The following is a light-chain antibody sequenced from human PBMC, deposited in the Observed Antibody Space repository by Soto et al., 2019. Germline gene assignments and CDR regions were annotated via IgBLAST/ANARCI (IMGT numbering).Light chain of an antibody. Sequence: EIVLTQSPATLSLSPGERATLSCRASRSVSSYLAWYQQKPGQAPRLLIYDASNRATGIPARFSGSGSGTDFTRTISSLEPEDFAVYDCQQRSDWPSYTFGQGTKLEIK. J-gene: IGKJ2*01. CDR1: RSVSSY. CDR3: QQRSDWPSYT. V-gene: IGKV3-11*01. CDR2: DAS.